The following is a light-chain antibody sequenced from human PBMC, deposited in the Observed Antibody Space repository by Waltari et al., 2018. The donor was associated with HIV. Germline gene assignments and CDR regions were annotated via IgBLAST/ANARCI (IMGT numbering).Light chain of an antibody. V-gene: IGLV2-14*01. CDR2: EVT. CDR3: ASSTITNTLV. J-gene: IGLJ3*02. CDR1: TSDVGESRY. Sequence: HSALTQPASVSGSPGQSITISCSGTTSDVGESRYVSWYRHHPGTAPKLLIYEVTHPPSEVSSRVSGSRSGNTASLTISGLQPEDEAEYYCASSTITNTLVFGGGTRLSVL.